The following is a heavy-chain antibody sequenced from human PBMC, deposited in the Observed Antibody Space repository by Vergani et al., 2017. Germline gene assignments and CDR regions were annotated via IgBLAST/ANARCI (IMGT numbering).Heavy chain of an antibody. V-gene: IGHV3-30*18. Sequence: QVQLVESGGGVVQPGRSLRLSCAASGFTFSSYGMHWVRQAPGKGLEWVAVISYDGSNKYYADSVKGRFTISRDNSKNTLYLQMNSLRAEDTAVYYCAKTAYSGYDYYYYYYMDVWGKGTTVTVYS. D-gene: IGHD5-12*01. J-gene: IGHJ6*03. CDR1: GFTFSSYG. CDR2: ISYDGSNK. CDR3: AKTAYSGYDYYYYYYMDV.